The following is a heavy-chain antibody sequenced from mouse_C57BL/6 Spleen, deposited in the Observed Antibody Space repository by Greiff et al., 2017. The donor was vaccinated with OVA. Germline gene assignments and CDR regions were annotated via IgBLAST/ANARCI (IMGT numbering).Heavy chain of an antibody. CDR2: IDPSDSYT. J-gene: IGHJ1*03. D-gene: IGHD2-1*01. CDR1: GYTFTSYW. V-gene: IGHV1-59*01. Sequence: QVQLQQPGAELVRPGTSVKLSCKASGYTFTSYWMHWVKQRPGQGLEWIGVIDPSDSYTNYNQKFKGKATLTVDTSSSTAYMQLSSLTSEDSAVYYCARSRGYYGNSYGLRYFDVWGTGTTVTVSS. CDR3: ARSRGYYGNSYGLRYFDV.